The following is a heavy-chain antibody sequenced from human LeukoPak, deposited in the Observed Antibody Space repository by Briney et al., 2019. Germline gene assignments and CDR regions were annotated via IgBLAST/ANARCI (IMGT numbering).Heavy chain of an antibody. CDR1: GFTFSSYW. D-gene: IGHD3-10*01. V-gene: IGHV3-23*01. J-gene: IGHJ5*02. CDR2: ISGSGGST. CDR3: AKDEGATGWFGSPGNWFAP. Sequence: GSLRLSCAASGFTFSSYWMSWVRQAPGKGLEWVSAISGSGGSTYYADSVKGRFTISRDNSKNSLYLQMNSLRAEDTAVYYCAKDEGATGWFGSPGNWFAPWGQGTLVTVSS.